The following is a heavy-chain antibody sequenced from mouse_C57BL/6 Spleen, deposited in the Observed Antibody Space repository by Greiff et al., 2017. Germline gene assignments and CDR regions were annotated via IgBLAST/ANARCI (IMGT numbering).Heavy chain of an antibody. J-gene: IGHJ3*01. CDR2: IHPKSGST. CDR3: ARRKDCDVFAY. CDR1: GYTFTSYW. V-gene: IGHV1-64*01. Sequence: QVQLQQPGAELVKPGASVKLSCKASGYTFTSYWMHWVKQRPGQGLEWIGMIHPKSGSTNYNEKFKSKATLTVDKSSSTAYMQLSSLTSEVSAVYYCARRKDCDVFAYWRQATLVTVSA.